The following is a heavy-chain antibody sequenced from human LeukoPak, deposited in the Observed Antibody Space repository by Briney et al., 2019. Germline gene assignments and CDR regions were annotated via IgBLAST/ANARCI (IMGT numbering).Heavy chain of an antibody. Sequence: GGSLRLSCAASGFTFSSYWMHWVRQAPGKGLVWVSRINSDGTSTSYADSVKGRFTISRDNAENTLYLQMNSLRAEDTAVYYCARSYDSSGYYYGIINSWGQGTLVTVSS. D-gene: IGHD3-22*01. CDR3: ARSYDSSGYYYGIINS. J-gene: IGHJ5*02. CDR1: GFTFSSYW. CDR2: INSDGTST. V-gene: IGHV3-74*01.